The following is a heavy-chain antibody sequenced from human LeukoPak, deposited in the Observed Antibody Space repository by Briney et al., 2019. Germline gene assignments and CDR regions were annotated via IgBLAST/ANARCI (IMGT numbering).Heavy chain of an antibody. J-gene: IGHJ1*01. CDR2: ISGDGTST. D-gene: IGHD2-21*02. CDR1: GFIFSNYV. V-gene: IGHV3-23*01. Sequence: GGSLRLSCAASGFIFSNYVMNWVRQAPGKGLEWVSRISGDGTSTHYADSVKGRFTISRDNSKNTLYLQMNSLRAEDTAVYYWAKGPPVVVTVILAEYFQHWGQGTLVTVSS. CDR3: AKGPPVVVTVILAEYFQH.